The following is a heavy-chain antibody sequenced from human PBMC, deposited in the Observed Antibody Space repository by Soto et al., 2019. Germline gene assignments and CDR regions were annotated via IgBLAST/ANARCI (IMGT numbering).Heavy chain of an antibody. CDR2: ASGSGSGT. D-gene: IGHD2-21*01. J-gene: IGHJ4*02. V-gene: IGHV3-23*01. Sequence: EVQLLESGGGSVHPGESLRLSCAASGFTFSDFAMAWVRQAPGKGLEWVSSASGSGSGTYYAASVKGRFTISRDNSKNTLFLHMTNLRAGDTALYFCAKGRSGVAAAPDYWGQGTLVTVSS. CDR1: GFTFSDFA. CDR3: AKGRSGVAAAPDY.